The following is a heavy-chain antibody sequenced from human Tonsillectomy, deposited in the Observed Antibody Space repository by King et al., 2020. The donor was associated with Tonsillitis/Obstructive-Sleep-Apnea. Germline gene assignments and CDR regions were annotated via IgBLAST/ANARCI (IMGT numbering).Heavy chain of an antibody. CDR2: IKQDGSEK. CDR3: GHDMDV. CDR1: GFTFSSSW. V-gene: IGHV3-7*03. J-gene: IGHJ6*02. Sequence: VQLVQSGGGLVQPGGSLRLSCVASGFTFSSSWMSWVRQAPGKGLEWVANIKQDGSEKYYVDSVKGRFTISRDNAKNSLYLQMNSLRAEDTAVYFCGHDMDVWGQGTTVTVSS.